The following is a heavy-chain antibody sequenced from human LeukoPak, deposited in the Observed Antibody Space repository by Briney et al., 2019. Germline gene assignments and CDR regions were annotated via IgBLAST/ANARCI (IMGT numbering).Heavy chain of an antibody. Sequence: GGSLRLSCAASGFTFDDYGMSWVRQAPGKGLEWVSGINWNGGSTGCADSVKGRFTISRDNAKNSLYLQMNSLRAEDTALYYCARDLGYCSSTSCSYTVDYWGQGTLVTVSS. J-gene: IGHJ4*02. D-gene: IGHD2-2*01. CDR3: ARDLGYCSSTSCSYTVDY. V-gene: IGHV3-20*04. CDR1: GFTFDDYG. CDR2: INWNGGST.